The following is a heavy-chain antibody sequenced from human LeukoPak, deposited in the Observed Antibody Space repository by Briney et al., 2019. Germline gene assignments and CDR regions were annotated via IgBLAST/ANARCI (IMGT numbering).Heavy chain of an antibody. CDR3: ARDRAAFDS. CDR1: GFTFSSFP. J-gene: IGHJ4*02. CDR2: ITGRGGNT. Sequence: GGSLRLSCAASGFTFSSFPMSWVRQAPGKGLQWVSGITGRGGNTYYADSVEGRFTISRDNSKNTLSLQMDSQRAEDTAVYYCARDRAAFDSWGQGTLVTVSS. D-gene: IGHD6-25*01. V-gene: IGHV3-23*01.